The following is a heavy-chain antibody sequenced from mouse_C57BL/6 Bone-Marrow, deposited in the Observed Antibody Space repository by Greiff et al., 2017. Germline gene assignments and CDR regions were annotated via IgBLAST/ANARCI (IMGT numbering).Heavy chain of an antibody. CDR3: ARGGNYGGYYFDY. Sequence: VQLQQSGAELVKPGAPVKMSCKASGYTFTTYPIEWMKQNHGKSLEWIGNFHPYNDDTKYNEKFKGKATLTVEKSSSTVYLERSRLTSDDSAVYYCARGGNYGGYYFDYWGQGTTLTVSS. CDR2: FHPYNDDT. V-gene: IGHV1-47*01. CDR1: GYTFTTYP. J-gene: IGHJ2*01. D-gene: IGHD2-1*01.